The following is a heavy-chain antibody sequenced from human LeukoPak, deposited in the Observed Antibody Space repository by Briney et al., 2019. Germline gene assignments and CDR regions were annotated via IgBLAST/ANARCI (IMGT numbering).Heavy chain of an antibody. CDR2: IYYSKNT. D-gene: IGHD5-18*01. J-gene: IGHJ4*02. CDR3: VSPRGFSYGYFDY. V-gene: IGHV4-39*01. CDR1: GGSISSSSAY. Sequence: PSETLSLTCTVSGGSISSSSAYWGWIRQPPGKGLEWIGSIYYSKNTYYNPSLKSRVTISADTSKNLFSLTLGSVGATDTAVYYCVSPRGFSYGYFDYWGQGTLVTVSS.